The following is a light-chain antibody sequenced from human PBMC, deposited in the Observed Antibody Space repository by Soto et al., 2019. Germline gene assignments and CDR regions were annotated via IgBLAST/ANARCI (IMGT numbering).Light chain of an antibody. CDR1: QSLLHSNGYNY. CDR3: MQALQTRLT. J-gene: IGKJ4*01. CDR2: LGS. V-gene: IGKV2-28*01. Sequence: DIVMTQSPLSLPVTPGEPASISCRSSQSLLHSNGYNYLDWYLQKPGQSPQLLIYLGSNRASGVPDRFSGSGSGTDFTLKISRVEAEDVGVYYCMQALQTRLTFGGGPKVEIK.